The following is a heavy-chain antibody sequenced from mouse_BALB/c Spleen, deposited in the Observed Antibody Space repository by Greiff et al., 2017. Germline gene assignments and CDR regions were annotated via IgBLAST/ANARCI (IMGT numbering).Heavy chain of an antibody. Sequence: VQLQQSGAELVRPGTSVKISCKASGYTFTNYWLGWVKQRPGHGLEWIGDIYPGGGYTNYNEKFKGKATLTADTSSSTAYMQLSSLTSEDSAVYFCARALVAKLRSFDYWGQGTTLTVSS. V-gene: IGHV1-63*02. D-gene: IGHD1-1*01. CDR3: ARALVAKLRSFDY. J-gene: IGHJ2*01. CDR2: IYPGGGYT. CDR1: GYTFTNYW.